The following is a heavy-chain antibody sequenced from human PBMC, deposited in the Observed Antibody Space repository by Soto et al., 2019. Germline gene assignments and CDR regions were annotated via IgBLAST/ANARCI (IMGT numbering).Heavy chain of an antibody. V-gene: IGHV4-59*01. CDR3: ARVVGYELTVFMAYFDY. J-gene: IGHJ4*02. CDR1: GGCISSYF. Sequence: PSWTLSLTCTSSGGCISSYFWGWIRQPTGKGLVWIGYIYYSGSTNYNPSLKSRVTISVDTSKNQFSLKLSSVTAADTAVYYCARVVGYELTVFMAYFDYWGQGTLVTVSS. D-gene: IGHD3-3*01. CDR2: IYYSGST.